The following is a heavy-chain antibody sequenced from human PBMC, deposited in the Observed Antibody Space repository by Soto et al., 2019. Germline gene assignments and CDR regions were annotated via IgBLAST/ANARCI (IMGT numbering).Heavy chain of an antibody. CDR3: SRVDPGETSPFDH. Sequence: GASVKVSCKASGYIFTSYYLHWVRQAPGQGLEWMCWINPFDGSRMFAQSFQGRVTFTRDTSTSTVYMELSGLRSDDTAVYYCSRVDPGETSPFDHWG. J-gene: IGHJ4*01. CDR2: INPFDGSR. V-gene: IGHV1-46*03. D-gene: IGHD3-10*01. CDR1: GYIFTSYY.